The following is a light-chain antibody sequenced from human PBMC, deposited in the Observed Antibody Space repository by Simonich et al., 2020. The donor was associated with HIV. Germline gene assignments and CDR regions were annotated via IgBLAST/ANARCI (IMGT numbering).Light chain of an antibody. CDR2: WAS. J-gene: IGKJ1*01. CDR1: QSVLYSSNNKNY. V-gene: IGKV4-1*01. Sequence: DIVMTQSPDSLAVSLGERATINCKSSQSVLYSSNNKNYLAWYQQKPGQPPKLLIYWASTRESGFPDRFSSSGSGTDFTLTISSLQAEDVAVYYCQQYFSTPRTFGQGTKVEIK. CDR3: QQYFSTPRT.